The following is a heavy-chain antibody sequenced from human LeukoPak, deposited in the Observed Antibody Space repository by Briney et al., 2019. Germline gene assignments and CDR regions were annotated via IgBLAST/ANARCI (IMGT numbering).Heavy chain of an antibody. D-gene: IGHD3-10*01. Sequence: ASVKVSCKASGYTFTTYDINWVRQATGQGLEWMGWMNPNSGNTGYAQKFQGRVTMTRNTSISTAYMELRSLRSDETAVYYCARGRGALFDDWGQGTLVTVSS. CDR1: GYTFTTYD. CDR2: MNPNSGNT. J-gene: IGHJ4*02. V-gene: IGHV1-8*01. CDR3: ARGRGALFDD.